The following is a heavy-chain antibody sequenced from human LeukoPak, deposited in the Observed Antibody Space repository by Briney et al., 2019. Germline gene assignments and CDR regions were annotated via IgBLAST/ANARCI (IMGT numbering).Heavy chain of an antibody. CDR3: NRNITSSGSRDY. J-gene: IGHJ4*02. Sequence: GGSLRLSCAASGFTFSGSAMHWVRQASGKGLEWVGRIRSKANSYATAYAASVKGRFTISRDDSKNAAYLQMNSLKTEDTAVYYYNRNITSSGSRDYWGQGTLVTASS. CDR1: GFTFSGSA. V-gene: IGHV3-73*01. CDR2: IRSKANSYAT. D-gene: IGHD3-10*01.